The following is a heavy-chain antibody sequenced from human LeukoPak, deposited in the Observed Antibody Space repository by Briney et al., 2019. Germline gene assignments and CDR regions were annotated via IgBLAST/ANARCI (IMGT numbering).Heavy chain of an antibody. Sequence: GESLQISCKGSGYSFTSYWIGWVRQMPGKGLEWMGIIYPGDSDTRYSPSFQGQVTISADKSISTAYLQWSSLKASDTAMYYCARPGYYGSGSYCEPFDYWGQGTLVTVSS. V-gene: IGHV5-51*01. J-gene: IGHJ4*02. CDR1: GYSFTSYW. CDR3: ARPGYYGSGSYCEPFDY. CDR2: IYPGDSDT. D-gene: IGHD3-10*01.